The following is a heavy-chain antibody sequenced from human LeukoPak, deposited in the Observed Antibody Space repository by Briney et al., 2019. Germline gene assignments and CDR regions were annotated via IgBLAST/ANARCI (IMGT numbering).Heavy chain of an antibody. Sequence: PGGSLRLSCAASGFTSSSYWMNWVRQAPGKGLEWVANIKQDGSEKYYVDSVKGRFTISRDNAKNSLYLQMNGLRAEDTAVYYCARDYDFWGQGTLVTVSS. V-gene: IGHV3-7*01. CDR2: IKQDGSEK. J-gene: IGHJ4*02. CDR1: GFTSSSYW. CDR3: ARDYDF. D-gene: IGHD3-3*01.